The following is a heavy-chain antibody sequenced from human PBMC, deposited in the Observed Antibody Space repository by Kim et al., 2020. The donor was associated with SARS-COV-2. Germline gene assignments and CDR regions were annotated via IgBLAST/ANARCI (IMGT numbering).Heavy chain of an antibody. CDR2: IRSKAYGGTI. Sequence: GGSLRLSCTASGFTFGDYAMSWVRQAPGKGLEWVGLIRSKAYGGTIEYAASVKGRFTISRDDSKSIAYLQMNSLKTEDTAVYYCTRVTMIVVASFDYWGQGTLVTVSS. V-gene: IGHV3-49*04. J-gene: IGHJ4*02. CDR3: TRVTMIVVASFDY. D-gene: IGHD3-22*01. CDR1: GFTFGDYA.